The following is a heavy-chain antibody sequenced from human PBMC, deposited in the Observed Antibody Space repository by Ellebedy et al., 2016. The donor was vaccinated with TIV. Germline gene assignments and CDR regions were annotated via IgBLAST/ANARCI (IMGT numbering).Heavy chain of an antibody. CDR2: IFPGDSET. J-gene: IGHJ4*02. CDR3: ARRRGSGNSAPLDY. CDR1: GYSFSSYW. Sequence: GESLKISXKSSGYSFSSYWIDWVRQMPGKGLEWMEIIFPGDSETIYRPSFQGQVTFSVDKSISTVSLQWRSLKASDSAIYFCARRRGSGNSAPLDYWGQGTLVTVSS. V-gene: IGHV5-51*01. D-gene: IGHD3-10*01.